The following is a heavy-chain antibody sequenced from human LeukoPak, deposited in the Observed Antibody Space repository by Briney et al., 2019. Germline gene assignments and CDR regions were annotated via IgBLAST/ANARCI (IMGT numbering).Heavy chain of an antibody. V-gene: IGHV4-59*12. CDR2: IYYSGST. D-gene: IGHD5-18*01. CDR1: GGSISSYY. CDR3: ARDWDTASGDAFDI. Sequence: SETLSLTCSVSGGSISSYYWTWIRQPPGKGLEWIGYIYYSGSTNYNPSLKSRVTISVDTSKNQFSLKLSSVTAADTAVYYCARDWDTASGDAFDIWGQGTMVTVSS. J-gene: IGHJ3*02.